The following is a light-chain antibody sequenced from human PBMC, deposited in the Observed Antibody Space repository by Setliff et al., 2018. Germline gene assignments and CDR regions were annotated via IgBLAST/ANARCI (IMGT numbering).Light chain of an antibody. CDR2: DAS. V-gene: IGKV3-11*01. Sequence: EIVLTQFPATLSLSPGERATLSCRASQSVSSYLAWYQQKPGQAPRLLIYDASNRASGIPARFSGSGSGTDFTLTISSLEPEDFAVYYCQQYDNSLRTFGQGT. CDR3: QQYDNSLRT. CDR1: QSVSSY. J-gene: IGKJ1*01.